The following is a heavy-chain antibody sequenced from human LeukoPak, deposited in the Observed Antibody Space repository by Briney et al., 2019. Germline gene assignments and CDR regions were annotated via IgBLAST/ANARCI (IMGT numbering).Heavy chain of an antibody. J-gene: IGHJ3*02. CDR2: IYSGGST. Sequence: GGSLRLSCAASGFTVSSNYMSWVRQAPGKGLEWVSVIYSGGSTYYADSVKGRFTISRDNSKNTLYLQMNSLRAEDTAVYYCARDMPVAGSDPFDIWGLGTMVTVSS. V-gene: IGHV3-66*01. D-gene: IGHD6-13*01. CDR3: ARDMPVAGSDPFDI. CDR1: GFTVSSNY.